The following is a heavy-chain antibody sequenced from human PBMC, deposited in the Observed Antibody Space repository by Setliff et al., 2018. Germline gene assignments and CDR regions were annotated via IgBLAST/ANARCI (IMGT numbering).Heavy chain of an antibody. CDR3: ARTPDGAAGMMYFQH. V-gene: IGHV5-10-1*01. Sequence: GESLKISCKGSGYSFTSYWISWVRQMPGKGLEWMGRIDPSDSYTNYSPSFQGHVTISADKSISTAYLQWSSLKASDTAMYYCARTPDGAAGMMYFQHWGQGTLVTVSS. CDR2: IDPSDSYT. CDR1: GYSFTSYW. D-gene: IGHD6-13*01. J-gene: IGHJ1*01.